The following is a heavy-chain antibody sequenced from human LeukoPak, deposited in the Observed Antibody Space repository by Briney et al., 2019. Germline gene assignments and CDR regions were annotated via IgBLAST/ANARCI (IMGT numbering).Heavy chain of an antibody. Sequence: PSETLSLTCTVSGYSISSGYYWGWIRQPPGKGLEWIGNIYHSGSTYSNPSLKSRVIISVDTSKNQFSLKLSSVTAADTAVYWCARGAFGVLLSAFDVWGQGTMVTVSS. V-gene: IGHV4-38-2*02. J-gene: IGHJ3*01. CDR1: GYSISSGYY. CDR3: ARGAFGVLLSAFDV. CDR2: IYHSGST. D-gene: IGHD3-3*01.